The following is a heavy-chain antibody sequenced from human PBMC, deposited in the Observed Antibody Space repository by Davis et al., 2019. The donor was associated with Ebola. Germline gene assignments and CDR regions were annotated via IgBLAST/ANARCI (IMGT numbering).Heavy chain of an antibody. Sequence: GGSLRLSCSASGFTFSSYAMHWVRQAPGKGLEWVAVIWYDGSNKYYADSVKGRFTISRDNSKNTLYLQMNSLRAEDTAVYYCARDGDSSGWRSNWFDPWGQGTLVTVSS. CDR2: IWYDGSNK. CDR1: GFTFSSYA. CDR3: ARDGDSSGWRSNWFDP. D-gene: IGHD6-19*01. V-gene: IGHV3-33*08. J-gene: IGHJ5*02.